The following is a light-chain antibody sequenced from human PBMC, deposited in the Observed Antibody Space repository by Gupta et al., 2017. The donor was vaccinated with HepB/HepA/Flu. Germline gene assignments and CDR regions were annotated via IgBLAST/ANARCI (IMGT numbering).Light chain of an antibody. Sequence: DIQMTQSPSSLSASVGDRVTISCRASQSITTYLNWYQQKPGKAPKLLIHAVSSLQSGAPSRFSGSGSGTXFTLTIXTLQPEDFATYYCQQSHGTPPTFGXGTKVEIK. CDR3: QQSHGTPPT. CDR1: QSITTY. V-gene: IGKV1-39*01. J-gene: IGKJ1*01. CDR2: AVS.